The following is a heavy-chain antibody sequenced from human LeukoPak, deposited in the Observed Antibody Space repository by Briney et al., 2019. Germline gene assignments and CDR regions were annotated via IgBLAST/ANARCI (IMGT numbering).Heavy chain of an antibody. CDR2: IYYTGST. V-gene: IGHV4-31*03. J-gene: IGHJ4*02. CDR1: GGSITSSGSY. Sequence: PSETLSLTCTVSGGSITSSGSYWSWIRQHPGKGLEWIGFIYYTGSTYFNPSLKSRVTISADTSKNQFSLKLSSVTAADTAVYYCASTVDYYDSRGHRTTHFDYWGQGTVVTVSS. CDR3: ASTVDYYDSRGHRTTHFDY. D-gene: IGHD3-22*01.